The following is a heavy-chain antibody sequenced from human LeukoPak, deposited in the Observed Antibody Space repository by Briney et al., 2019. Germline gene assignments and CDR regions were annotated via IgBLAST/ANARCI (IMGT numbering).Heavy chain of an antibody. V-gene: IGHV1-69*02. D-gene: IGHD2-15*01. J-gene: IGHJ4*02. CDR2: IIPILGIA. Sequence: SVKVSCKASGGTFSSYTISWVRQAPGQGLEWMGRIIPILGIANYAQKFQGRLTIIADKSTSTDYMELSSLRSEDTAVYYCARGPVALPLGYWGQGTLVTVSS. CDR1: GGTFSSYT. CDR3: ARGPVALPLGY.